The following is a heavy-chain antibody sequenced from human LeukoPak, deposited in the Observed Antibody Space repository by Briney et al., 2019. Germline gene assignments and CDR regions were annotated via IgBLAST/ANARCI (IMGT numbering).Heavy chain of an antibody. V-gene: IGHV4-59*01. CDR3: ARMGYCSSTSCYVGDFDY. Sequence: SETLSLTCTVSGGSISSYYWSWIRQPPGKGLEWIGYIYYSGSTNYNPSLKSRVTISVDTSKNQFSLKLSSVTAADTAVYYCARMGYCSSTSCYVGDFDYWGQGTLSPSPQ. CDR1: GGSISSYY. CDR2: IYYSGST. J-gene: IGHJ4*02. D-gene: IGHD2-2*01.